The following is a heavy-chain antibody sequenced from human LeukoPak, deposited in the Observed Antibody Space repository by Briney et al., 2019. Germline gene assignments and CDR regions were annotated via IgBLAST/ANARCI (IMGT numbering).Heavy chain of an antibody. Sequence: GGSLRLSCAASGFTFSSFWMSWVRQAPGKGLEWVASIKQDGSEKKYVGSVEGRFTISRDNARNSLHLQMNSLRADDTAVYYCARDRISGTDYWGQGTRVAVSS. V-gene: IGHV3-7*01. CDR2: IKQDGSEK. CDR1: GFTFSSFW. D-gene: IGHD1-20*01. J-gene: IGHJ4*02. CDR3: ARDRISGTDY.